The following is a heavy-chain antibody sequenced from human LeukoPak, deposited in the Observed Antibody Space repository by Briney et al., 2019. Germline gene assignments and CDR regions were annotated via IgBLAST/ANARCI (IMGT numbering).Heavy chain of an antibody. CDR3: ARDFHSSGYYHYFHY. J-gene: IGHJ4*02. Sequence: ASVKVSCKASGYTFTSYGISWVRQAPGQALEWMGCISGYNGNTNYAQKLQGRVTMTTDTSTSTAYMELRSLRSDDTAVYYCARDFHSSGYYHYFHYWGQGTLVTVSS. D-gene: IGHD3-22*01. CDR1: GYTFTSYG. V-gene: IGHV1-18*01. CDR2: ISGYNGNT.